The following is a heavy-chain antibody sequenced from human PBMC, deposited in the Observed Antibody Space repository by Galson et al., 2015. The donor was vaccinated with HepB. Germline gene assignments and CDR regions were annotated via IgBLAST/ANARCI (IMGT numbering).Heavy chain of an antibody. V-gene: IGHV3-66*02. CDR3: ARVVVVITTHWYFDL. Sequence: SLRLSCAASGFTVSSNYMSWVRQAPGKGLEWVSVIYSGGSTYYADSVKGRFTISRDNSKNTLYLQMNSLRAEDTAVYYCARVVVVITTHWYFDLLGRGTLFTVSS. CDR2: IYSGGST. CDR1: GFTVSSNY. D-gene: IGHD3-22*01. J-gene: IGHJ2*01.